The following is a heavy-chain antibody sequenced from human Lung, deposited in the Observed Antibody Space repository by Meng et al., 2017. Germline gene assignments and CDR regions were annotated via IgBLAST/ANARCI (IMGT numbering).Heavy chain of an antibody. D-gene: IGHD5-12*01. CDR1: GFTFSNAY. CDR2: IKSKPDGETI. J-gene: IGHJ4*01. CDR3: SGHIDY. Sequence: EVQLVGFGGGLVKPGGSLRLSCEGSGFTFSNAYMTWVRQVPGKRLEWVGRIKSKPDGETIDYAAPVKGRFTISRDDSKNTVYLQMNSLKTEDTAVYYCSGHIDYWGQERWSPSPQ. V-gene: IGHV3-15*01.